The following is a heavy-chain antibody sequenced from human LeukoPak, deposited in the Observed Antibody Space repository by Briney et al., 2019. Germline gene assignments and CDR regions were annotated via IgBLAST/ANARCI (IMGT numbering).Heavy chain of an antibody. J-gene: IGHJ1*01. Sequence: SGTLSLTCAVSGGSISSSNWWSWVRQPPGKGLEWIGEIYHSGSTNYNPSLKSRVTISVDKSKNQFSLKLSSVTAADTAVYYCATLSSGWYLNFQRWGQGTLVTVSS. V-gene: IGHV4-4*02. CDR2: IYHSGST. CDR3: ATLSSGWYLNFQR. CDR1: GGSISSSNW. D-gene: IGHD6-19*01.